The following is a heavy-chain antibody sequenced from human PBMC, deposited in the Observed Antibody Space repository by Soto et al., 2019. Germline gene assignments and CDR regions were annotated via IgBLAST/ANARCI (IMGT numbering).Heavy chain of an antibody. CDR2: IVVGSGNT. V-gene: IGHV1-58*01. CDR3: ARGLSRAGPGSYYLDY. D-gene: IGHD3-10*01. Sequence: ASVKVSCKASGFTFTSSAVQWVRQARGQRLEWIGWIVVGSGNTNYAQKFQERVTITRDMSTSTAYMELSSLRSEDTAVYYCARGLSRAGPGSYYLDYWGQGTLVTVSS. J-gene: IGHJ4*02. CDR1: GFTFTSSA.